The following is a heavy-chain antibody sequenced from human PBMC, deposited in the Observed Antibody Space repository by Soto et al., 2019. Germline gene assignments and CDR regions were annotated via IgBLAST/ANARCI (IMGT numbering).Heavy chain of an antibody. V-gene: IGHV4-61*01. Sequence: SETLSLACTVSGGSVSSGSYYWSWIRQPPGKGLEWIGYIYYSGSTNYNPSLKRRVTTSVDPSKNQFSLKLISLTAADSAVYYCARRPRRPCFDPWGQGTLVTVS. CDR3: ARRPRRPCFDP. CDR2: IYYSGST. D-gene: IGHD6-6*01. CDR1: GGSVSSGSYY. J-gene: IGHJ5*02.